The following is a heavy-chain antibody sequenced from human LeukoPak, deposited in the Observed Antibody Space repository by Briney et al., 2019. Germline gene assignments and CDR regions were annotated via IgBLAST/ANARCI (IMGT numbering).Heavy chain of an antibody. CDR2: IIPIFGTA. D-gene: IGHD1-1*01. J-gene: IGHJ6*03. Sequence: ASVKVSCKASGGTFSSYAISWVRQAPGQGLEWMGGIIPIFGTANYAQKFQGRVTITTDESTSTAYMELSSLRSEDTAVYYCARGVLVHSPYYYYYMDVWGKGTTVTVSS. V-gene: IGHV1-69*05. CDR1: GGTFSSYA. CDR3: ARGVLVHSPYYYYYMDV.